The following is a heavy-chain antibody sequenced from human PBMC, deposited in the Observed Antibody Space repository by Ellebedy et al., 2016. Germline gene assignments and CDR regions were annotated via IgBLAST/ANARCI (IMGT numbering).Heavy chain of an antibody. J-gene: IGHJ4*02. CDR3: ATLTIPGGSDF. CDR1: GGSINSGAYY. CDR2: IYTTGNT. D-gene: IGHD3-3*01. V-gene: IGHV4-61*02. Sequence: LRLSXTVSGGSINSGAYYWSWVRQPAGKGLEWIGRIYTTGNTIYNPSLKSRVTMSVDTSKNHFSLDLTSVTAADTAVYYCATLTIPGGSDFWGPGTLVTVSS.